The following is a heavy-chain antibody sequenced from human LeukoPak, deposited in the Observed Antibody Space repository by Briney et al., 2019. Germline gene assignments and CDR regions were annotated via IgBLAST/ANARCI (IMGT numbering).Heavy chain of an antibody. CDR2: IDHSGST. D-gene: IGHD1-1*01. CDR1: GGSFSGYY. J-gene: IGHJ6*03. CDR3: ASQVRLERRYYYYSIDA. V-gene: IGHV4-34*01. Sequence: SETLSLTCAVYGGSFSGYYWSWIRQPPGKGLEWIGEIDHSGSTNYNPSLKSRVTISVDTSKNQFSLKLSSVTAADTAVYYCASQVRLERRYYYYSIDAWGKGTTVTVSS.